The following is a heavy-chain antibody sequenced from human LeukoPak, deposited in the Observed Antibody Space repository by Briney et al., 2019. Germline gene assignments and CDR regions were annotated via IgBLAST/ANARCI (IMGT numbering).Heavy chain of an antibody. D-gene: IGHD1-26*01. CDR2: IGGSGVNT. J-gene: IGHJ3*02. V-gene: IGHV3-23*01. Sequence: PGGSLRLSCAASRFTFSSYAMSWVRQAPGKGLDWVSTIGGSGVNTYYADSVKGRFAISRDNSKKTLYLQMNSLRADDTAVYYCAKEGEQQLVRYAFDIWGQGTLVTVSS. CDR3: AKEGEQQLVRYAFDI. CDR1: RFTFSSYA.